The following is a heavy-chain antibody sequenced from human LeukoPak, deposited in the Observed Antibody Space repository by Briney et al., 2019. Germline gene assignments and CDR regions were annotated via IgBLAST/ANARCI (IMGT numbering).Heavy chain of an antibody. CDR2: ISTYNGNT. CDR1: GYTFTSYG. CDR3: ARKRYYYDSSGHYDFDY. J-gene: IGHJ4*02. V-gene: IGHV1-18*01. D-gene: IGHD3-22*01. Sequence: ASVKVSCKGSGYTFTSYGISWVRQAPGQGLEWMGWISTYNGNTNYAQKFQGRVTMTTDTSTSTAYMELRSLRSDDTAVYYCARKRYYYDSSGHYDFDYWGQGTLVTVSS.